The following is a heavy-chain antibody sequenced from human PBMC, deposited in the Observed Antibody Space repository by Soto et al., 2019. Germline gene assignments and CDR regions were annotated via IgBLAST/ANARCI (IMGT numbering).Heavy chain of an antibody. CDR1: GSTFSSYD. V-gene: IGHV3-30-3*01. CDR2: ISPDGNKA. J-gene: IGHJ3*02. Sequence: QVQLVECGGDVVQPGRSLRLSCAASGSTFSSYDIHWVRQAPGKGLEWVAHISPDGNKAYYADSVKGRFIISRDNARNTVYLQVNSLRPEDTAVYHCVRGPSHGAFDIWGQGTLVTVSS. CDR3: VRGPSHGAFDI.